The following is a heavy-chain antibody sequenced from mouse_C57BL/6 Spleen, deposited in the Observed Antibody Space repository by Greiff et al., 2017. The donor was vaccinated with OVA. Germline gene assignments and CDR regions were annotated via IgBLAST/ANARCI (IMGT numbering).Heavy chain of an antibody. CDR1: GYAFSSSW. J-gene: IGHJ3*01. CDR3: TRRYSFAY. Sequence: QVQLQQSGPELVKPGASVKISCKASGYAFSSSWMNWVKQRPGKGLEWIGRIYPGDGDTNYNGKFKGKATLTADKSSSTAYMELRSLTSEDSAVYYCTRRYSFAYWGQGTLVTVSA. CDR2: IYPGDGDT. V-gene: IGHV1-82*01.